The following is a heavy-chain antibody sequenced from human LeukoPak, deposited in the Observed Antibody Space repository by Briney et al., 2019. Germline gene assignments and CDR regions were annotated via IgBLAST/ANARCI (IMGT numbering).Heavy chain of an antibody. Sequence: ASVKVSCKASGYTFTSYAMHSVRLTPGQRIEWMGWINAGNGNTKYSQKFQGRVTITRDTSASTAYMELSSLRSEDTAVYYCARGAKLKYFDYWGQGTLVTVSS. J-gene: IGHJ4*02. D-gene: IGHD2-15*01. CDR3: ARGAKLKYFDY. V-gene: IGHV1-3*01. CDR1: GYTFTSYA. CDR2: INAGNGNT.